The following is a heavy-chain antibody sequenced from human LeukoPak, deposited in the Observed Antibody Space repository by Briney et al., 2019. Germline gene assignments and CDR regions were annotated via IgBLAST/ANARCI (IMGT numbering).Heavy chain of an antibody. J-gene: IGHJ4*02. CDR3: ARDGITMVRGAIDY. CDR2: ISSSSSYI. CDR1: GFTFSSYS. V-gene: IGHV3-21*01. Sequence: PGGSLRLSCAASGFTFSSYSMNWVRQAPGKGLEWVSSISSSSSYIYYADSVKGRFTISRDNAKNSLYLQMNSLRAEDTAVYYCARDGITMVRGAIDYWGQGTLVTVSS. D-gene: IGHD3-10*01.